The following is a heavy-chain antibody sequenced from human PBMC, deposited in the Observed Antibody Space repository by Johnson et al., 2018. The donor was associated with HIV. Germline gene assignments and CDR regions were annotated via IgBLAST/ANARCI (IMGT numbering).Heavy chain of an antibody. J-gene: IGHJ3*02. CDR1: GFTFSSYA. V-gene: IGHV3-33*06. CDR2: IWYDGSNK. CDR3: AKARGITIFGVVNDAFDI. D-gene: IGHD3-3*01. Sequence: VQLVESGGGVVQPGRSLRLSCAASGFTFSSYAMHWVRQAPGKGLEWVAVIWYDGSNKYYADSVKGRFTISRDNSKNTVYLQMNSLRAEETAVYYCAKARGITIFGVVNDAFDIWGQGTMVTVSS.